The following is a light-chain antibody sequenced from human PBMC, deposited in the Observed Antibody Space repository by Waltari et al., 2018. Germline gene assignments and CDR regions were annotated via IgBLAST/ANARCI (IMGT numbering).Light chain of an antibody. CDR1: QDISNY. CDR3: QHLDSYPFT. Sequence: IQLTQSPSSLSASVGDRVTITCRASQDISNYLAWYQQKPGKAPNLLIYAASTLQSGDPSRFSGSGFGTGFTLTISRLQPEDFASYYCQHLDSYPFTFGPGTKVDIK. CDR2: AAS. V-gene: IGKV1-9*01. J-gene: IGKJ3*01.